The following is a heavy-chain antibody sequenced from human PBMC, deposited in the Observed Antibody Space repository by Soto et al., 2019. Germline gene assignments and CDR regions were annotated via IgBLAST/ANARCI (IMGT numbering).Heavy chain of an antibody. Sequence: QVQLVESGGGLVKPGGSLRLSCAASGFTFSDYYMSWIRQPPGKGLEWISYITSSGGTIYYADYVKGRFTISRDNAKNSLYLQMNGLRAEDTAVYYCARDPLHHGSTFDYWGQGTLVPVSS. CDR1: GFTFSDYY. J-gene: IGHJ4*02. CDR2: ITSSGGTI. V-gene: IGHV3-11*01. CDR3: ARDPLHHGSTFDY. D-gene: IGHD3-10*01.